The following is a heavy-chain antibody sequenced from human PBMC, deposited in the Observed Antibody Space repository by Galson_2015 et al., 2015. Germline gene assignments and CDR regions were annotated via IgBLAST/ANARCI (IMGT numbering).Heavy chain of an antibody. CDR2: ISVYNGNT. Sequence: SVKVSCKASGYTFTSYGISWVRQAPGQGLEWIGWISVYNGNTNYAQKFQGRVTMTTDTSTSTAYMELRSLRSDDTAVYYCARGVGDDSGGYYVYWGQGTLVTVSS. V-gene: IGHV1-18*01. CDR1: GYTFTSYG. D-gene: IGHD3-22*01. CDR3: ARGVGDDSGGYYVY. J-gene: IGHJ4*02.